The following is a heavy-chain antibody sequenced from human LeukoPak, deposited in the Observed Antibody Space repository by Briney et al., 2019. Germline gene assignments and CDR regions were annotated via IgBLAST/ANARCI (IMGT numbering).Heavy chain of an antibody. CDR2: TYYSGST. J-gene: IGHJ4*02. CDR1: GGSISSYY. CDR3: ARGWLRMPYYFDY. D-gene: IGHD5-12*01. V-gene: IGHV4-59*01. Sequence: PSETLSLTCTVSGGSISSYYWSWIRQPPGKGLEWIGYTYYSGSTNYNPSLKSRVTISVDTSKNQFSLKLSSMTAADTAVYYCARGWLRMPYYFDYWGQGTLVTVSS.